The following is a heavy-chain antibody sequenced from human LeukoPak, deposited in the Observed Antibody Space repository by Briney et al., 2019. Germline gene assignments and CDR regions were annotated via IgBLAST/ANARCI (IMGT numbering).Heavy chain of an antibody. D-gene: IGHD1-26*01. CDR1: RFTFSTYA. CDR2: ITGSGGST. CDR3: AKGDTPNSGPSGAFDI. V-gene: IGHV3-23*01. Sequence: GGSLRLSCAASRFTFSTYAMNWVRQAPGKGLEWVSAITGSGGSTYYADSVKGRFTISRDNSKNTLYLQMNSLRAEDTAVYYCAKGDTPNSGPSGAFDIWGQGTVVTVSA. J-gene: IGHJ3*02.